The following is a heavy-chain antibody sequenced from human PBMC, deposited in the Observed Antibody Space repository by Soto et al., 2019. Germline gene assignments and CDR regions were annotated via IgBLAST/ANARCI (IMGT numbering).Heavy chain of an antibody. CDR3: ARELRTDSSYYYYYYMDV. D-gene: IGHD2-15*01. Sequence: QVQLQESGPGLVKPSETLSLTCTVSDGSISSYYWSWIRQPPGKGLEWSGYIYYSGSTNYTPSLKSRFTIAVDTSKNHFSLKLSSVTAADTAVYYCARELRTDSSYYYYYYMDVLGKGTTVTVSS. CDR1: DGSISSYY. J-gene: IGHJ6*03. V-gene: IGHV4-59*01. CDR2: IYYSGST.